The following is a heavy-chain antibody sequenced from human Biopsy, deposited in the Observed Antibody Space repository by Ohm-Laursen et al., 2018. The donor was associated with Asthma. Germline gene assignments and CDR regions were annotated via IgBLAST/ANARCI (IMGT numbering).Heavy chain of an antibody. CDR3: ARAVDYSHYYGIDV. CDR2: ISVYNGNT. CDR1: GYTFNSAG. J-gene: IGHJ6*02. V-gene: IGHV1-18*01. Sequence: SVKVSCKASGYTFNSAGISWGRQAPGQGLEWMGWISVYNGNTKVAQKLQDRVTMITDTSTSTAYMELRSLRSDDTAVYFCARAVDYSHYYGIDVWGQGTTVTVS. D-gene: IGHD3-10*01.